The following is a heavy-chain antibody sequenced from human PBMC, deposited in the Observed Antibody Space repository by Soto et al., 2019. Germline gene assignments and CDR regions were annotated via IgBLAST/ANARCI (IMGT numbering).Heavy chain of an antibody. D-gene: IGHD1-26*01. J-gene: IGHJ4*02. CDR1: GGTFSSYA. V-gene: IGHV1-69*13. Sequence: ASVKVSCKASGGTFSSYAISWVRQAPGQGLEWMGGIIPIFGTANYAQKFQGRVTITADESTSTAYMELSSLRSEDTAVYYCATEKYGAGRVGVYDWGQGTQVTVSS. CDR3: ATEKYGAGRVGVYD. CDR2: IIPIFGTA.